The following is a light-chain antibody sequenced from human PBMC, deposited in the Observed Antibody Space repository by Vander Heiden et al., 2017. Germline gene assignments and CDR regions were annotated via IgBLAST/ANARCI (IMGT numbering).Light chain of an antibody. CDR1: KLGDKD. Sequence: SYELTQPPSVSVSPGQTASITCSGDKLGDKDACWYQQTPGQSPVLGSYQDSKRPAGIPDRFPGANSGNTATLPIRGTQAMDEADYDCQAWDSSTAVFGGGTKLTVL. CDR3: QAWDSSTAV. V-gene: IGLV3-1*01. CDR2: QDS. J-gene: IGLJ2*01.